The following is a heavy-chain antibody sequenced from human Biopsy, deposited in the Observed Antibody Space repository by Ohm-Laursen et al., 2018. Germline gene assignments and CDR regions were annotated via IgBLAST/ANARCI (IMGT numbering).Heavy chain of an antibody. CDR2: IFYRGST. V-gene: IGHV4-39*01. CDR3: ARDYDTSGYYYVS. CDR1: GGSISNNNYY. D-gene: IGHD3-22*01. Sequence: GTLSLTCTVSGGSISNNNYYWGWIRQPPGRGLEWIGSIFYRGSTNYKPSLKSRVNISVDTSKNQLSLKLNSMTAADTAVYYCARDYDTSGYYYVSWGQGTLVTVSS. J-gene: IGHJ5*02.